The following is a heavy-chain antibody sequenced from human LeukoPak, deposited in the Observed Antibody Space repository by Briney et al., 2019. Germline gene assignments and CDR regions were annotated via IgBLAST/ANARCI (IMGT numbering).Heavy chain of an antibody. J-gene: IGHJ4*02. CDR2: IYPGDSDT. CDR3: ARIGMATIKGMDY. V-gene: IGHV5-51*01. Sequence: GGSLRLSCKGSGYSFTSYWIGWVRQMPGKGLEWMGIIYPGDSDTGYSPSFQGQVTISADKSISTAYLQWSSLKASDTAMYYCARIGMATIKGMDYWGQGTLVTVSS. D-gene: IGHD5-24*01. CDR1: GYSFTSYW.